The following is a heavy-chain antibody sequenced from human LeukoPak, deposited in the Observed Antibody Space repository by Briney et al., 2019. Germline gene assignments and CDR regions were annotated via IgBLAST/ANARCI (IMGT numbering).Heavy chain of an antibody. CDR2: ITTNGGTT. CDR3: VKDLSGTYSFDI. D-gene: IGHD1-26*01. J-gene: IGHJ3*02. Sequence: GGSLRLSCSASGFTFSSYAMHWVRQAPGKGLEYVSTITTNGGTTYYADSVKGRFTISRDNSKNTLYLQMSSLRSEDTAVYYCVKDLSGTYSFDIWGQGTMVTVSS. CDR1: GFTFSSYA. V-gene: IGHV3-64D*09.